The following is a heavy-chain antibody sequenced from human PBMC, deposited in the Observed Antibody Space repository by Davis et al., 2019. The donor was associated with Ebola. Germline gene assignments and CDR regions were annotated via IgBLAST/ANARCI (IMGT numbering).Heavy chain of an antibody. CDR2: IYYSGST. J-gene: IGHJ4*02. D-gene: IGHD6-13*01. CDR1: GGSLSSSRYY. V-gene: IGHV4-39*01. CDR3: ARLRGEAGKIARYYFDY. Sequence: GSLRLSCTVSGGSLSSSRYYCVWLPQPPGKGLEWIGSIYYSGSTYYNPSPKSRVTIPVHTSKNQFSLPLSSVTAADTAVYYWARLRGEAGKIARYYFDYWGQGTLVTVSS.